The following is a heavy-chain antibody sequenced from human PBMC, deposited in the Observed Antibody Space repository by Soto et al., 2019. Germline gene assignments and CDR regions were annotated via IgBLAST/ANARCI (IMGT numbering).Heavy chain of an antibody. V-gene: IGHV4-59*08. CDR2: IYYSGST. D-gene: IGHD4-17*01. CDR1: GGSIGGYD. Sequence: SETLCVTWSVAGGSIGGYDGSWIRQPPGKGLEWIGYIYYSGSTNYNPSLKSRVTISVDTSKNQFSLKLSSVTAADTAVYYCARMTTVILTFDYWGQGTLVTVSS. CDR3: ARMTTVILTFDY. J-gene: IGHJ4*02.